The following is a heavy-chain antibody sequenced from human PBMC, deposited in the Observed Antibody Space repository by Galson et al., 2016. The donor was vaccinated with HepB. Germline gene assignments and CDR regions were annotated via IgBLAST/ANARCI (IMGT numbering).Heavy chain of an antibody. CDR3: ARDLMVIWGAPIN. CDR2: ISSGGSTK. CDR1: GFSFTDYS. Sequence: SLRLSCAVSGFSFTDYSMNWIRQAPGKGLEWVSYISSGGSTKHYADSVKGRFTISRDNAQNSLYLQMSNLRVEDTAVYYCARDLMVIWGAPINWGQGTLVTVSS. J-gene: IGHJ4*02. D-gene: IGHD3-22*01. V-gene: IGHV3-11*04.